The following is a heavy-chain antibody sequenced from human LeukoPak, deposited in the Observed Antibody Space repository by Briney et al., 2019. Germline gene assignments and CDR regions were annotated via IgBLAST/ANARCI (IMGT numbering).Heavy chain of an antibody. D-gene: IGHD3-3*01. CDR2: IYYSGST. V-gene: IGHV4-39*01. Sequence: SETLSLTCTVSGGSISSSSYYWGWIRQPPGKGLEWIGSIYYSGSTYYNPSLKSRVTISVDTSKNQFSLKLSSVTAADTAVYYCASPYYDFWSGYTAFDIWGQGTMVTVSS. J-gene: IGHJ3*02. CDR1: GGSISSSSYY. CDR3: ASPYYDFWSGYTAFDI.